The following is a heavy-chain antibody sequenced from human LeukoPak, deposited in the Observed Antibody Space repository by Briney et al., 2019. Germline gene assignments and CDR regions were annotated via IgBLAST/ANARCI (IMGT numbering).Heavy chain of an antibody. CDR3: ARRMYCSGGSCYWGFDY. D-gene: IGHD2-15*01. V-gene: IGHV5-51*01. CDR2: IYPGDSDT. CDR1: GYSFTSYW. Sequence: GESLKISCKGSGYSFTSYWIGWVRQMPGKGLEWMGIIYPGDSDTRYSPSFQGQVTISADKSISTAYLQWSSLKASDTAMYYCARRMYCSGGSCYWGFDYWGQGALVTVSS. J-gene: IGHJ4*02.